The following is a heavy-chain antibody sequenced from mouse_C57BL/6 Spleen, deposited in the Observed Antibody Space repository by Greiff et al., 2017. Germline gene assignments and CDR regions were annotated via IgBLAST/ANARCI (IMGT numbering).Heavy chain of an antibody. CDR1: GYSFTDYN. V-gene: IGHV1-39*01. Sequence: VQLQQSGPELVKPGASVKISCKASGYSFTDYNMNWVKQSTGKSLEWIGVINPNYGTTSYNQKFKGKATLTVDQSSSTANMQLNSLTSEDAAVYYCARTKGSGYVGFDYWGQGTTLTVSS. CDR2: INPNYGTT. D-gene: IGHD3-2*02. J-gene: IGHJ2*01. CDR3: ARTKGSGYVGFDY.